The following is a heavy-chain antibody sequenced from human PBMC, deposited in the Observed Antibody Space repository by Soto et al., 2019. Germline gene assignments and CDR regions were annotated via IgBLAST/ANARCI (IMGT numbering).Heavy chain of an antibody. CDR3: ARSPSIAARYYFDY. V-gene: IGHV1-8*01. CDR2: MNPNSGNT. J-gene: IGHJ4*02. Sequence: QVQLVQSGAEVKKPGASVKVSCKASGYTFTRYDINWVRQATGQGLEWMGWMNPNSGNTGYAQKFQGRVTMTRNTSISTAYMEQSSLRSEDTAVYYCARSPSIAARYYFDYWGPGTLVTVSS. CDR1: GYTFTRYD. D-gene: IGHD6-6*01.